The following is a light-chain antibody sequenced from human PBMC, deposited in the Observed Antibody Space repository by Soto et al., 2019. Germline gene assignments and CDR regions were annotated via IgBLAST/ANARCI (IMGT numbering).Light chain of an antibody. V-gene: IGKV3-11*01. CDR1: QSVASH. CDR3: QQRNSVIT. Sequence: EVVLTQSPASLSLSPGERATLSCRASQSVASHLAWYQQKPGQAPRLLIYDATKRATGIPARFSGNGFGTYFSLTISSLEPEDVAVYYCQQRNSVITFGQGTRLDIK. CDR2: DAT. J-gene: IGKJ5*01.